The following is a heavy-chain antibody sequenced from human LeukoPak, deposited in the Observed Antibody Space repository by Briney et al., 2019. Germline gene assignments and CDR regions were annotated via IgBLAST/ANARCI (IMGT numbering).Heavy chain of an antibody. Sequence: PGGSLRLSCAASGFTFSSYWMSWVRQAPEKGLEWVANIKQDGSEKYYVDSVKGRFTISRDNAKNSLYLQMNSMRAEDTAVYYCARTPMIVVVRAFDIWGQGTMVTVSS. D-gene: IGHD3-22*01. CDR1: GFTFSSYW. CDR3: ARTPMIVVVRAFDI. CDR2: IKQDGSEK. V-gene: IGHV3-7*01. J-gene: IGHJ3*02.